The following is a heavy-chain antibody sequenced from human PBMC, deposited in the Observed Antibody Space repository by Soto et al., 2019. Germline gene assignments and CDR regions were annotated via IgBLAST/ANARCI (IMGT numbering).Heavy chain of an antibody. J-gene: IGHJ4*02. CDR2: IYHSGST. Sequence: QLQLQESGSGLVKPSQTLSLTCAVSGGSISSGGYSWSWIRQPPGKGLEWIGYIYHSGSTYYNPSLKSRVTISVDRSKSQFSLKLSSVTAVDTAVYYCARENNVLPGGYFDYWGQGTLVTVSS. D-gene: IGHD3-10*01. CDR1: GGSISSGGYS. V-gene: IGHV4-30-2*01. CDR3: ARENNVLPGGYFDY.